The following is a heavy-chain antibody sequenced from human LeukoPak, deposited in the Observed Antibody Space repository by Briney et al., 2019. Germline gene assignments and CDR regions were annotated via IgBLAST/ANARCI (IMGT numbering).Heavy chain of an antibody. CDR3: ANDRSGMAYHFDF. V-gene: IGHV3-30*18. CDR1: GFTFHTFC. D-gene: IGHD2-2*02. CDR2: ISFDGGNK. Sequence: GGSLRLSCAVSGFTFHTFCIHWVRQTPGKGLEWVALISFDGGNKYYTDSVKGRFTISRDNSKNTLYLQMDSLRVEDTAVYYCANDRSGMAYHFDFWGQGTLVTVSS. J-gene: IGHJ4*02.